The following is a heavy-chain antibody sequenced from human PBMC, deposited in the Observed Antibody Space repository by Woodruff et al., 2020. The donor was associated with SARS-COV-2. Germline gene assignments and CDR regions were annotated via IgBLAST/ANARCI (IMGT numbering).Heavy chain of an antibody. V-gene: IGHV4-39*01. CDR2: IYYSGST. CDR3: ARPAGSYYYDSSGYNYFQH. J-gene: IGHJ1*01. D-gene: IGHD3-22*01. Sequence: SSYYWGWIRQPPGKGLEWIGSIYYSGSTYYNPSLKSRVTISVDTSKNQFSLKLSSVTAADTAVYYCARPAGSYYYDSSGYNYFQHWGQGTL. CDR1: SSYY.